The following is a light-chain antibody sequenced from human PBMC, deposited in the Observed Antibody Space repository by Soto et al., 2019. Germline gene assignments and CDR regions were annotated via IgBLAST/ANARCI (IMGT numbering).Light chain of an antibody. CDR2: DAS. Sequence: DIQMTQSPSSLSASVGDRVTITCQASQDIKNYLNWYQQKSGKAPKLLIYDASDLETGVPSRFSGSGPGTDFTFTINSLQPEAIATYYCQQYDNLPLTFGGGTKV. CDR3: QQYDNLPLT. J-gene: IGKJ4*01. CDR1: QDIKNY. V-gene: IGKV1-33*01.